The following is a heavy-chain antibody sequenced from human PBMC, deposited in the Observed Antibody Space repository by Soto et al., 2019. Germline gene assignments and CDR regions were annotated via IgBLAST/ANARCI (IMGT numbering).Heavy chain of an antibody. CDR1: GFTFSSYG. CDR3: ARDQPGYSYGYGLGY. Sequence: GGSLRLSCAASGFTFSSYGMHWVRQAPGKGLEWVAVISCDGSNKYYADSVKGRFTISRDNSKNTLYLQMNSLRAEDTAVYYCARDQPGYSYGYGLGYWGQGTLVTVSS. CDR2: ISCDGSNK. J-gene: IGHJ4*01. D-gene: IGHD5-18*01. V-gene: IGHV3-30*03.